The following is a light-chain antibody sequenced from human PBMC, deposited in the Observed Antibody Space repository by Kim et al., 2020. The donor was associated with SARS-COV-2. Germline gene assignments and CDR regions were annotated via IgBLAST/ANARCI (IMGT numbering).Light chain of an antibody. CDR2: TLF. J-gene: IGKJ2*01. Sequence: IGLTQTPLTLAVTPEEPAYISCRSSQRLFDRGDGIFLDWFLQKPGQSPQLLIYTLFYRASGVPDRFSGSGSDSDFTLKITRVEAEDVGGYYCMQRMGFPNTFGQGTKLEIK. CDR1: QRLFDRGDGIF. CDR3: MQRMGFPNT. V-gene: IGKV2-40*01.